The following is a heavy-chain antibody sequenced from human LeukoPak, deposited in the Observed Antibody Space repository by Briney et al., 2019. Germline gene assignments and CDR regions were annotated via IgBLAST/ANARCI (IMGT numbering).Heavy chain of an antibody. V-gene: IGHV1-18*01. J-gene: IGHJ4*02. CDR1: GYTFTSYG. D-gene: IGHD3-22*01. CDR2: ISAYNGNT. CDR3: ARAYYYDSSGYYYDPPNFDY. Sequence: ASVKVSCKASGYTFTSYGISWVRQAPGQGLEWMGWISAYNGNTNYAQKLQGRVTMTTDTSTSTAYMELRSLRSDDTAVYYCARAYYYDSSGYYYDPPNFDYWGQGTLVTVSS.